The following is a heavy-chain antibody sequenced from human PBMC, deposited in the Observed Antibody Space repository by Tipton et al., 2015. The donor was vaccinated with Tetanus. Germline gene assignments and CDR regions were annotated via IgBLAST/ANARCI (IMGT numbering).Heavy chain of an antibody. CDR2: IYSSGDT. CDR1: SVSIADNTNY. V-gene: IGHV4-39*01. D-gene: IGHD2-21*01. Sequence: TLSLTCTVSSVSIADNTNYWGWIRQPAGKGLEWIGSIYSSGDTYSNPSLKSRLTMSVDTSRNQFSLRGSSVTAADTAEYYCARHNCGCFAFFGSWGQGILVTVSS. J-gene: IGHJ4*02. CDR3: ARHNCGCFAFFGS.